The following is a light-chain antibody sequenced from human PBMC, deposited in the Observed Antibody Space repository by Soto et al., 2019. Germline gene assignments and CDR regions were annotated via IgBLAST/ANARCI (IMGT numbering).Light chain of an antibody. CDR2: EVS. V-gene: IGLV2-14*01. Sequence: QSVLTQPASVSGSPGQSVTISCTGTSSDVDAYKYVSWYQQHPGKAPKLMIYEVSNRPSGVSNRFSGSKSGNTASLTIPGLQADDEADYYCNSYAGDIIRFVFGTGTKVTVL. CDR1: SSDVDAYKY. J-gene: IGLJ1*01. CDR3: NSYAGDIIRFV.